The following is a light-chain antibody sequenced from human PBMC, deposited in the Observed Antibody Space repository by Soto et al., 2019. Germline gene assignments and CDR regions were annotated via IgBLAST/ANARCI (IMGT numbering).Light chain of an antibody. Sequence: QSALTQPASVSGSPGQSITISCTGTSSDVGGYNYVSWYQQHPGKAPKLMIYDVSNRPSGVSNRFSGSKSCNTASLTLSGAPAEEEADYYRRPKTSRRTPVVFRRGTQPTVL. CDR1: SSDVGGYNY. V-gene: IGLV2-14*01. CDR3: RPKTSRRTPVV. J-gene: IGLJ2*01. CDR2: DVS.